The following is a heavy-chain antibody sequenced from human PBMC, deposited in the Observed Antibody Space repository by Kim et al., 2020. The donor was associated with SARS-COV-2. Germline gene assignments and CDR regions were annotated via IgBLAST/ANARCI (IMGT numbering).Heavy chain of an antibody. CDR1: GYTFTSFG. D-gene: IGHD3-16*02. V-gene: IGHV1-18*01. CDR2: ISTSNGNT. J-gene: IGHJ4*02. CDR3: TRDSEYGGGYLDY. Sequence: ASVKVSCKASGYTFTSFGITWVRQAPGQGLEWMGWISTSNGNTNFAPKFRHRVTMTTDTSTSTAHMDLRSLRSDDTAVYYCTRDSEYGGGYLDYWGQGTL.